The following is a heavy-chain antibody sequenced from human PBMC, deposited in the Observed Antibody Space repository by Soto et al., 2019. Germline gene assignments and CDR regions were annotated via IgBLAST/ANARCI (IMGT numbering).Heavy chain of an antibody. CDR3: ARRPDYGDTRGYYFDY. J-gene: IGHJ4*02. D-gene: IGHD4-17*01. CDR2: IYHRGNT. CDR1: GGSISSSNW. V-gene: IGHV4-4*02. Sequence: QVQLQESSPGLVKPSGTLSLTCAVSGGSISSSNWWRWLRQPAGKGLEWIGEIYHRGNTNYNPSLKGRVTISVDKTKHQLSLKLSSVTAADTAVHYCARRPDYGDTRGYYFDYWGQGTLVTVSS.